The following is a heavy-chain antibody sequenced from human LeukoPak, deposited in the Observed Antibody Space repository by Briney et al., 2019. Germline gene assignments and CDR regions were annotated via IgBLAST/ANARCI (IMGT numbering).Heavy chain of an antibody. J-gene: IGHJ4*02. CDR3: AKDVDDYVWGSYRYTSCGY. CDR2: ISGSGGST. D-gene: IGHD3-16*02. V-gene: IGHV3-23*01. Sequence: PGGSLRLSCAASGFTFSSYAMSWVRQAPGKGLEWVSAISGSGGSTYYADSVKGRFTISRDNSKNTLYLQMNSLRAEDTAVYYCAKDVDDYVWGSYRYTSCGYWGQGTLVTVSS. CDR1: GFTFSSYA.